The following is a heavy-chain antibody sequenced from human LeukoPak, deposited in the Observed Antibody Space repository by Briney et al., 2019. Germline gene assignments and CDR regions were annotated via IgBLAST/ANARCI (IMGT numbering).Heavy chain of an antibody. CDR3: ARRPKTYYYDSSGLLGYYYYYMDV. J-gene: IGHJ6*03. V-gene: IGHV3-11*01. D-gene: IGHD3-22*01. Sequence: GGSLRLSCAASGFTFSDYYMSWIRQAPGKGLEWVSYISSSGSTIYYADSVKGRFTISRDNAKNSLYLQMNSLRAEDTAVYYCARRPKTYYYDSSGLLGYYYYYMDVWGKGTTVTISS. CDR1: GFTFSDYY. CDR2: ISSSGSTI.